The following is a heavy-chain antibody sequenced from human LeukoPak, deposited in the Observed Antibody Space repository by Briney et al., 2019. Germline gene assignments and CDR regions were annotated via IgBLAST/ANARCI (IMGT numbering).Heavy chain of an antibody. J-gene: IGHJ4*02. D-gene: IGHD6-19*01. CDR3: ARGPQWLAYDY. Sequence: GGSLRLFCAASGFTFSTYSMNWVRQAPGKGLEWVSSISGSSDYKYYADSVKSRFTISRDNAKNSLYLQMNSLRVEDTAEYYCARGPQWLAYDYWGQGTLVTVSS. CDR1: GFTFSTYS. V-gene: IGHV3-21*01. CDR2: ISGSSDYK.